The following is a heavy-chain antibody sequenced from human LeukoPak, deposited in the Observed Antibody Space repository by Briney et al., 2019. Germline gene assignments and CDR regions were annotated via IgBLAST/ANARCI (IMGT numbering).Heavy chain of an antibody. V-gene: IGHV3-7*03. J-gene: IGHJ6*02. CDR2: INHNGNVN. CDR3: ARGGGLDV. Sequence: GGSLRLSCAASGFTFSSYWMNWARQAPGKGLEWVASINHNGNVNYYVDSVKGRFTISRDNAKNSLYLQMSSLRAEDTAVYFCARGGGLDVWGQGATVTVSS. CDR1: GFTFSSYW. D-gene: IGHD3-16*01.